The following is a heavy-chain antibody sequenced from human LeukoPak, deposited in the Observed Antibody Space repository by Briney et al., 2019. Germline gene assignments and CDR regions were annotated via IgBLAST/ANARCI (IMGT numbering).Heavy chain of an antibody. Sequence: GESLKISCKGSGYSFTSYWIGWVRQMPGKGLEWMGITYPGDSDTRYSPSFQGQVTISADKSNSTAYLQWSSLKASDTAMYYCARQSSIITMVRGVISYGMDVWGKGTTVTVSS. D-gene: IGHD3-10*01. V-gene: IGHV5-51*01. CDR1: GYSFTSYW. J-gene: IGHJ6*04. CDR2: TYPGDSDT. CDR3: ARQSSIITMVRGVISYGMDV.